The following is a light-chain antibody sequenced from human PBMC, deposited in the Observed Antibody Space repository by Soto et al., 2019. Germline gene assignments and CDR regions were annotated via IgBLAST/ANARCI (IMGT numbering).Light chain of an antibody. CDR3: SSYSSTTTREV. CDR2: EVI. Sequence: QSVLTQPASVSGSPGQSITISCTGSSSDVGGYNFVSWYQHHPGTPPKLIIYEVIHRPSGVSNRFSGSKSANKASLTISGLQVEDEADYFCSSYSSTTTREVFGTGTKV. V-gene: IGLV2-14*01. CDR1: SSDVGGYNF. J-gene: IGLJ1*01.